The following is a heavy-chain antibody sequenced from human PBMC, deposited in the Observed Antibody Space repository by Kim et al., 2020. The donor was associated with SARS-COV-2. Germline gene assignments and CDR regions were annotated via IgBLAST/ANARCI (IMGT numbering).Heavy chain of an antibody. J-gene: IGHJ4*02. V-gene: IGHV3-15*01. CDR2: DGGAI. Sequence: DGGAIDYAAPAKDRFIISRDDSKNTLYLQMNGLKTEDTAVYYCTSLVGTGYWGQGIPVTVSS. D-gene: IGHD1-26*01. CDR3: TSLVGTGY.